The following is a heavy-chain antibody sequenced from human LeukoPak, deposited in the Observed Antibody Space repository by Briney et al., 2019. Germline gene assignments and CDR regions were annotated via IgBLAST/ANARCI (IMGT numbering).Heavy chain of an antibody. V-gene: IGHV4-34*01. CDR1: GGSFSGYY. J-gene: IGHJ4*02. CDR2: INHSGST. D-gene: IGHD3-16*01. CDR3: ARERSWVMKKANYFDY. Sequence: PSETLSLTCAVYGGSFSGYYWSWIHQPPGKGLEWIGEINHSGSTNYNPSLKSRVTISVDTSKNQFSLKLSSVTAADTAVYYCARERSWVMKKANYFDYWGQGTLVTVSS.